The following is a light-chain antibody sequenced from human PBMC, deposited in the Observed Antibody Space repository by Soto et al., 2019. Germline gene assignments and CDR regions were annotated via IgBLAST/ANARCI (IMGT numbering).Light chain of an antibody. CDR3: QQYGSTPLT. CDR2: DAS. Sequence: EIVLKQSPDTLSLSPGERATLSCRASQSVKNNYLAWYPQKPGQAPRFLIYDASSRATGIPDRFSGSGSGTDFTLTISRLEPEDFAVYYCQQYGSTPLTFGGGTKVDIQ. V-gene: IGKV3-20*01. J-gene: IGKJ4*01. CDR1: QSVKNNY.